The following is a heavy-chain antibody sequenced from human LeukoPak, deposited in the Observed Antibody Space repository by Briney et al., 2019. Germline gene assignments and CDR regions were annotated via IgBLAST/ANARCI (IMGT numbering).Heavy chain of an antibody. V-gene: IGHV4-59*01. Sequence: SETLPLTCTVSGGSLTYYYWTWIRQPPGKGLEWIGYIYYSGSTTYNPSLKSRVTISQDTSKIQFSLMLTSVTAADTAVYFCGRGTQTEFDHWGQGILVTVSS. J-gene: IGHJ4*02. CDR3: GRGTQTEFDH. CDR1: GGSLTYYY. CDR2: IYYSGST. D-gene: IGHD1-14*01.